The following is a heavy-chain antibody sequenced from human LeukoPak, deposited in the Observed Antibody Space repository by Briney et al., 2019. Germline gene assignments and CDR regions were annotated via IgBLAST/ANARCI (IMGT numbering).Heavy chain of an antibody. V-gene: IGHV3-7*01. D-gene: IGHD6-19*01. CDR1: GFTFNSYW. CDR2: INQDGSEK. Sequence: GGSLRLSCAASGFTFNSYWMSWVRQAPGKGLEWVANINQDGSEKYYVDSVKGRFTIARDNAKNSLYLQMNSLRAEDTAVYYCARVTTQWLVSTIDYWGQGTLVTVSS. J-gene: IGHJ4*02. CDR3: ARVTTQWLVSTIDY.